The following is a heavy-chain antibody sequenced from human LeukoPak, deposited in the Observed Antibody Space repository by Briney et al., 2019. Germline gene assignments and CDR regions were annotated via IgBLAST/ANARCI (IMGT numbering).Heavy chain of an antibody. CDR3: AKEDTLTTVYFDY. CDR1: GFTFSRYD. J-gene: IGHJ4*02. V-gene: IGHV3-23*01. Sequence: GGSLRLFCAASGFTFSRYDMSWVRQAPGKGLEWVSAITDSGGSTYYADSVRGRFTISRDDSKNTLYLLMNSLRAEDTAVYYCAKEDTLTTVYFDYWGQGTPVTVSS. CDR2: ITDSGGST. D-gene: IGHD4-17*01.